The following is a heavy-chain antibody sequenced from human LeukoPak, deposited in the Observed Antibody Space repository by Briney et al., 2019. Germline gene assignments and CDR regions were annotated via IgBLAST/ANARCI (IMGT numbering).Heavy chain of an antibody. Sequence: GGSLRLSCAACGFTFSDYYMSWIRQAPGKGLEWVSYISSSGSTIYYADSVKGRFTISRDNAKNSLYLQMNSLRAEDTAVYYCAREFEYCSSTSCYTLDYWGQGTLVTVSS. J-gene: IGHJ4*02. CDR1: GFTFSDYY. CDR3: AREFEYCSSTSCYTLDY. CDR2: ISSSGSTI. D-gene: IGHD2-2*02. V-gene: IGHV3-11*04.